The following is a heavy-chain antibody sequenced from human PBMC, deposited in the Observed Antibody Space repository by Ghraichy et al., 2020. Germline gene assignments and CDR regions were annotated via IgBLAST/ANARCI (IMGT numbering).Heavy chain of an antibody. D-gene: IGHD3-22*01. CDR2: IYPGDSDT. CDR3: ARLEAIPVYCSGGSCSHYYDSSGYYNYFDY. CDR1: GYSFTSYW. J-gene: IGHJ4*02. V-gene: IGHV5-51*01. Sequence: GESLNISCKGSGYSFTSYWIGWVRQMPGKGLEWMGIIYPGDSDTRYSPSFQGQVTISADKSISTAYLQWSSLKASDTAMYYCARLEAIPVYCSGGSCSHYYDSSGYYNYFDYWGQGTLVTVSS.